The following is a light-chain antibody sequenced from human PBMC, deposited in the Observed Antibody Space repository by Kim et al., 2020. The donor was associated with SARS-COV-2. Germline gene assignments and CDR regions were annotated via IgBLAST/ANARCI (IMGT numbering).Light chain of an antibody. J-gene: IGLJ3*02. Sequence: SYELTQPPSVSVAPGKTARITCGGNNIGSKSVHWYQQKPGRAPLLVIYYDSDRPSGIPERFSGSNSGNPATLTISRVEAGDEADYYCQVWDRSSDHGLFG. V-gene: IGLV3-21*04. CDR2: YDS. CDR3: QVWDRSSDHGL. CDR1: NIGSKS.